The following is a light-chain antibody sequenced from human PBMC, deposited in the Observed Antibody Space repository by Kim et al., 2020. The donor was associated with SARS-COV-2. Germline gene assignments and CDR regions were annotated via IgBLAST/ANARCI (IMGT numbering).Light chain of an antibody. Sequence: SVGYRVTIPCRASQGISNYLAWYQQKPGKVPTLLIYAASTLQSGVPSRFSGSGSGTDFTLTISSLQPEDVATYYCQKYNSARSLTFGGGTKVDIK. CDR3: QKYNSARSLT. CDR1: QGISNY. J-gene: IGKJ4*01. CDR2: AAS. V-gene: IGKV1-27*01.